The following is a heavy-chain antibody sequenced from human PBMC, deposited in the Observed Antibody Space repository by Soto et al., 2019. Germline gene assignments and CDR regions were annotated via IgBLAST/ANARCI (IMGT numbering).Heavy chain of an antibody. CDR2: ISGSGGST. V-gene: IGHV3-23*01. J-gene: IGHJ4*02. CDR1: GFTFSSYA. D-gene: IGHD3-3*01. CDR3: ARSQTTIFGVVRNFDY. Sequence: PGGSLRLSCAASGFTFSSYAMSWVRQAPGKGLEWVSTISGSGGSTYYADSVKGRFTISRDNSKNTLYLQMNSLRAEDTAVYYCARSQTTIFGVVRNFDYWGQGTLVTVSS.